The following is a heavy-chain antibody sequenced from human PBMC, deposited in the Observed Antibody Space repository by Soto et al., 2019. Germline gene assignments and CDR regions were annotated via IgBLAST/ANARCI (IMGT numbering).Heavy chain of an antibody. J-gene: IGHJ3*02. CDR2: ISWNSGSV. CDR3: EKVSAGPVFWEGSFDI. Sequence: EVQLVESGGGLVQPGRSLRLSCAASGFTFDDYAMHWVRQAPGKGLEWVSSISWNSGSVDYGDSVKGRFTISRDNANISLYQKMNGLRVEDRAIYYWEKVSAGPVFWEGSFDIGGQGKMVPVS. CDR1: GFTFDDYA. D-gene: IGHD3-3*01. V-gene: IGHV3-9*01.